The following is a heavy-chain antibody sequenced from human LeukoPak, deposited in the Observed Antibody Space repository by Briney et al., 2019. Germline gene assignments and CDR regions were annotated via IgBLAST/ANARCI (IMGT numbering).Heavy chain of an antibody. Sequence: SETLSLTCDVSGVSINTCCYYWTWIRQPPGKGLEWIGNKYYSGSTRYNSSLRSRLTISLDTSKNQFSLRLTSVTAADTAVYYCARGRSYGFDFDSWGPGTLVIVSS. V-gene: IGHV4-61*01. CDR1: GVSINTCCYY. CDR2: KYYSGST. D-gene: IGHD5-18*01. CDR3: ARGRSYGFDFDS. J-gene: IGHJ4*02.